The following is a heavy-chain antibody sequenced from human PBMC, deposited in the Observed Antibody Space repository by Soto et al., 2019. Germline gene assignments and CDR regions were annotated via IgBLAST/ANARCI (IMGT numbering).Heavy chain of an antibody. CDR2: VHDSWGS. V-gene: IGHV4-59*08. CDR1: GGSISNYY. CDR3: ARQGFGALHGLVDV. J-gene: IGHJ6*02. D-gene: IGHD3-10*01. Sequence: QVPLQESGPGLVKPSETLSLSCTVSGGSISNYYWSWFRQTPGKGLEWIGYVHDSWGSNYNPSLKSRVAISLETSKSQVSLKLTSVTATDTAVYYCARQGFGALHGLVDVGGQGTTVTVSS.